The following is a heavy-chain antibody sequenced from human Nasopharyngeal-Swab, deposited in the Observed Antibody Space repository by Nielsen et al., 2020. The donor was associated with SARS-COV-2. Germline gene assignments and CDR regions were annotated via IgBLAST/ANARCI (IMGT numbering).Heavy chain of an antibody. CDR3: AGHPADFDY. J-gene: IGHJ4*02. CDR2: MKPSGIT. D-gene: IGHD6-25*01. CDR1: GGSVSDYH. V-gene: IGHV4-34*01. Sequence: SETLSLTCAVYGGSVSDYHWSWIRQPPGKGLEWIGEMKPSGITNYNPSLKSRVAISIDTSKNQFFLNLRSATAADTAVYYCAGHPADFDYWGQGTLITVSS.